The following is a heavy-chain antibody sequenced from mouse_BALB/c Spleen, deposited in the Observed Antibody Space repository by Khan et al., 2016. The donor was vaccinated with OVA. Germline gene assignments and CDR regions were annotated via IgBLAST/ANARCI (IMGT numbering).Heavy chain of an antibody. CDR3: ARGGYNPAMDY. CDR1: GYTFSMYW. D-gene: IGHD1-3*01. CDR2: ILPGSGTT. V-gene: IGHV1-9*01. J-gene: IGHJ4*01. Sequence: QVQLKQSRAELMKPGASVMLSCKATGYTFSMYWIEWVKQRPGHGLEWLGDILPGSGTTNNNEKFKGRATFTADTSSNTAYMQLSSLTSEDSAIYYCARGGYNPAMDYWGQGTSVTVSS.